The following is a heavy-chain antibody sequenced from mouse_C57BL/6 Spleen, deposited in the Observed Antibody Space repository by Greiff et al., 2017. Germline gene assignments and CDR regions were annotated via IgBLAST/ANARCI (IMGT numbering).Heavy chain of an antibody. CDR3: ATSHAFAY. CDR1: GYTFTSYE. J-gene: IGHJ2*01. Sequence: QVQLQQSGPELVKPGASVKLSCKASGYTFTSYEINWVQQRPGQGLEWIGWINPRGGGTKYNEKFKGKATLTVASSPNTAYMQLHSLSSEDSAVYFCATSHAFAYWGQGTTLTVSS. CDR2: INPRGGGT. V-gene: IGHV1-85*01.